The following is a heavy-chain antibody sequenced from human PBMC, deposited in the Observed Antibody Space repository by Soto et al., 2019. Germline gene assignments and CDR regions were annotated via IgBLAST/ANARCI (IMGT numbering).Heavy chain of an antibody. CDR3: AKDGETKQWRRYFDT. J-gene: IGHJ4*02. CDR1: GFTFTSYA. D-gene: IGHD6-19*01. V-gene: IGHV3-30*18. CDR2: ISYDGSNT. Sequence: QVQLVESGGGVVQPGRSLRLSCAASGFTFTSYAMHWVRQAPGKGLEYVAIISYDGSNTYYADSVKGRFTISRDNSKNTRYLKINTLRAKDTPVNYCAKDGETKQWRRYFDTWGQETLVTLSS.